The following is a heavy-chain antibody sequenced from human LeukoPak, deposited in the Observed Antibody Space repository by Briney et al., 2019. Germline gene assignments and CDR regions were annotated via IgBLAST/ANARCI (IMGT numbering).Heavy chain of an antibody. D-gene: IGHD7-27*01. V-gene: IGHV4-4*07. CDR2: FSTTWST. Sequence: PSETLSLTCSVSGASISSYYWTWIRQPAGKGLEWVGRFSTTWSTSYNPSLKSRVTISVDTSKNQFSLRLSSVTAADTAVYYCARVDGGSTGILHTWGQGTLVTVSS. CDR3: ARVDGGSTGILHT. J-gene: IGHJ5*02. CDR1: GASISSYY.